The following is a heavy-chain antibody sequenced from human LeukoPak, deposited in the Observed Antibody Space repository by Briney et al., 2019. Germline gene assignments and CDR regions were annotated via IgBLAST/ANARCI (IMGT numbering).Heavy chain of an antibody. V-gene: IGHV4-34*01. CDR1: GGPFSGYY. CDR3: ARSITMVRGVLP. D-gene: IGHD3-10*01. J-gene: IGHJ5*02. CDR2: INHSGST. Sequence: PSETLSLACAVYGGPFSGYYWSWIRQPPGKGLEWIGEINHSGSTNYNPSLKSRVTISVDTSKNQFSLKLSSVTAADTAVYYCARSITMVRGVLPWGQGTLVTVSS.